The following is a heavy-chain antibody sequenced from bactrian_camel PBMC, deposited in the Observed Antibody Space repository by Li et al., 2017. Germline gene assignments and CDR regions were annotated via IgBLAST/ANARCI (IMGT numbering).Heavy chain of an antibody. V-gene: IGHV3-2*01. J-gene: IGHJ6*01. CDR2: IYTGGDST. Sequence: HVQLVESGGGLVQPGGSLRLSCAASGFTFSNYYLSWVRQAPGKGLEWVSSIYTGGDSTYYTDSVKGRFTISKDNAKNTLFLQMNGLKPEDTAVYYCAAEISHRGVPDFGYWGQGTQVTVS. CDR3: AAEISHRGVPDFGY. CDR1: GFTFSNYY.